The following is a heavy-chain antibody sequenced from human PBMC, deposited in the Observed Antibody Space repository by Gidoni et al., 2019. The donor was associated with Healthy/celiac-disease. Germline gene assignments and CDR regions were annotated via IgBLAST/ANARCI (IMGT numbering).Heavy chain of an antibody. J-gene: IGHJ4*02. Sequence: EVQLAQSGAAVYKPGESLKIPCKGSGYSFTSYWVGWVRQMPGKGREWMGIIYPGDSDTRYSPSFQSQVTISADKSSSTAYLQWSSLRASDTAMYYCARHGDGYNEDWGQGNLVTVSS. D-gene: IGHD5-12*01. CDR1: GYSFTSYW. CDR3: ARHGDGYNED. V-gene: IGHV5-51*01. CDR2: IYPGDSDT.